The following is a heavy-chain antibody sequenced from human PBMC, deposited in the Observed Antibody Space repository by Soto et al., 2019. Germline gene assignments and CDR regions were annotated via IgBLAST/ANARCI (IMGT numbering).Heavy chain of an antibody. V-gene: IGHV3-23*01. D-gene: IGHD2-8*01. Sequence: LRLSCAASGFTFRNNVLSWVRQAPGKGLDWVSGITGSGRDTYYADSVKGRFTISRDNSKNMVFLQMNSLRAEDTALYYCAKNGLDNSPSAIDSWGPGTLVTGS. CDR2: ITGSGRDT. J-gene: IGHJ4*02. CDR1: GFTFRNNV. CDR3: AKNGLDNSPSAIDS.